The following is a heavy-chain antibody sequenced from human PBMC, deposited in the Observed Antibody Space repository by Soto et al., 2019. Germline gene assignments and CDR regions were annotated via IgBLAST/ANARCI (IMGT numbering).Heavy chain of an antibody. Sequence: QVQLVQSRAEVKNPGASVKVSCKASGYSFTRYGIAWARQAPGQGLEWMGWINTYNGNTNYAQNLQARVTLTTDTPTRTAYVALTSLRSTDPAIYYCAMVDVYVTPSPQDVWGQGTTVIVSS. D-gene: IGHD3-16*01. V-gene: IGHV1-18*01. J-gene: IGHJ6*02. CDR3: AMVDVYVTPSPQDV. CDR2: INTYNGNT. CDR1: GYSFTRYG.